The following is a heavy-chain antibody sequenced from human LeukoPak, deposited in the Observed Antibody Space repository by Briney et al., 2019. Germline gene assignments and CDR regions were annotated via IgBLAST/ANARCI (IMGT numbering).Heavy chain of an antibody. CDR1: GGTFSSYA. CDR2: IIPIFGTA. J-gene: IGHJ4*02. CDR3: ASSSIVGRYFDY. V-gene: IGHV1-69*01. Sequence: GASVKVSCKASGGTFSSYAISWVRQAPGQGLEWVGGIIPIFGTANYAQKFQGRVTITADESTSTAYMELSSLRSEDTAVYYCASSSIVGRYFDYWGQGTLVTVSS. D-gene: IGHD2-21*01.